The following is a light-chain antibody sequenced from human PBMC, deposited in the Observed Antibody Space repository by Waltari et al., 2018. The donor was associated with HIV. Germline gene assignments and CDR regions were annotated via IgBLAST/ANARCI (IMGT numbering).Light chain of an antibody. CDR1: QSVLSSSNNKNH. CDR2: WAS. V-gene: IGKV4-1*01. CDR3: QQFFSFPRT. Sequence: DIGMTQSPDSLAVSLGGRATITCKSSQSVLSSSNNKNHLAWYQQKPGQPPKLLFYWASIREVGVPDRFTGSGSGTICNLTVSSLQADDVAVYYCQQFFSFPRTFGQG. J-gene: IGKJ1*01.